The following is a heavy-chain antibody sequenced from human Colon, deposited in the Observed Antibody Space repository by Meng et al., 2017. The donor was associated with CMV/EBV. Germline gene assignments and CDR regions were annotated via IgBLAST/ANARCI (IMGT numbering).Heavy chain of an antibody. Sequence: GSGYSISSSNWWGWIRQPPGKGLEWIGYTYYSGTTYYNPSLKSRVTMSVDTSKNQFSLKLSSVTAVDTAVYYCARTPTGEGAAFDIWGQGTMVTVSS. V-gene: IGHV4-28*01. CDR2: TYYSGTT. CDR1: GYSISSSNW. CDR3: ARTPTGEGAAFDI. J-gene: IGHJ3*02. D-gene: IGHD7-27*01.